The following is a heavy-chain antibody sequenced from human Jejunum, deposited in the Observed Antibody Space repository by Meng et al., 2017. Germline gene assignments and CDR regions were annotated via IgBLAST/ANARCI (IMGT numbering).Heavy chain of an antibody. J-gene: IGHJ4*02. D-gene: IGHD4-23*01. CDR1: GGSISSSTYC. V-gene: IGHV4-39*02. CDR3: AREALGGNSPNAY. Sequence: QLQLQESGSGLVKPSQTLPLPCPVSGGSISSSTYCWGWIRQPPGKGLEWIGSIYYSGKTYYNSSLENRVSISLDTSKSQFSLKLSSLTAADTAVYYCAREALGGNSPNAYCGQGTLVTVSS. CDR2: IYYSGKT.